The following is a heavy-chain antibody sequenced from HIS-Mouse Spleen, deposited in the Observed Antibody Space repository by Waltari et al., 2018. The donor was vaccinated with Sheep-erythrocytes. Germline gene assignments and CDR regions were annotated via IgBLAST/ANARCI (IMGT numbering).Heavy chain of an antibody. Sequence: QVQLVQSGAEVKKPGSSVKVSCKASGGTFSRYALVWVRQAPGQGLEWMGRIIPILGIANYAQKFQGRVTITADKSTSTAYMELSSLRSEDTAVYYCAQTGATTPHFDYWGQGTLVTVSS. CDR1: GGTFSRYA. CDR3: AQTGATTPHFDY. D-gene: IGHD1-26*01. CDR2: IIPILGIA. J-gene: IGHJ4*02. V-gene: IGHV1-69*04.